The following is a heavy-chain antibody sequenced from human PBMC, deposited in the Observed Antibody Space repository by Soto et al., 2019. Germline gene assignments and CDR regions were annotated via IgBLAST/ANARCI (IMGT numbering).Heavy chain of an antibody. Sequence: PSETLSLTCTVSGGSISSGDYYWSWIRQPPGKGLEWIGYIYYSGSTYYNPSLKSRVTISVDTSKNQFSLKLSSVTAADTAVYYCARDLACSSTSCQGYYYYYGMDVWGQGTTVTVS. CDR3: ARDLACSSTSCQGYYYYYGMDV. J-gene: IGHJ6*02. CDR2: IYYSGST. D-gene: IGHD2-2*01. V-gene: IGHV4-30-4*01. CDR1: GGSISSGDYY.